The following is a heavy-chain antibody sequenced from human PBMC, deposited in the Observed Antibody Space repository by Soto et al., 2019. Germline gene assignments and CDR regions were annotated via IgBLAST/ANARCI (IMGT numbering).Heavy chain of an antibody. D-gene: IGHD2-15*01. Sequence: TGGSLRLSCAASGFSFSTYNMDWVRQAPGKGPEWIAYISTTSFTIYYADSVKGRFTISRDNDRSSLYLEMNSLRDEDTAVYYCARDRCYDGTCYSASDSWGQGTLVTVSS. J-gene: IGHJ5*01. CDR1: GFSFSTYN. CDR3: ARDRCYDGTCYSASDS. CDR2: ISTTSFTI. V-gene: IGHV3-48*02.